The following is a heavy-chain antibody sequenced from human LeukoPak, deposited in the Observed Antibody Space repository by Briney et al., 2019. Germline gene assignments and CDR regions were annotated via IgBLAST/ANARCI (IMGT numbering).Heavy chain of an antibody. D-gene: IGHD6-19*01. Sequence: GGSLRLSCAASGFTLSSYAMSWVRQAPGKGLEWVSAISGSGGSTYYADSVKGRFTISRDNSKNTLYLQMNSLRAEDTAVYYCAKDTDLAVAGQSFDYWGQGTLVTVSS. V-gene: IGHV3-23*01. CDR3: AKDTDLAVAGQSFDY. J-gene: IGHJ4*02. CDR1: GFTLSSYA. CDR2: ISGSGGST.